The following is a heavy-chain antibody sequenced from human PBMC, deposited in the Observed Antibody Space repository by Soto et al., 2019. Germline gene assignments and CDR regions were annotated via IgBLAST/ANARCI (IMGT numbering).Heavy chain of an antibody. CDR1: GFTFGDYA. D-gene: IGHD3-22*01. CDR3: TRDRHYYDSSGYIWWFDP. J-gene: IGHJ5*02. V-gene: IGHV3-49*03. CDR2: IRSKAYGGTT. Sequence: PGGSLRLSCTASGFTFGDYAMSWFRQAPGKGLEWVGFIRSKAYGGTTEYAASVKGRFTISRDDSKSIAYLQMNSLKTEDTAVYYCTRDRHYYDSSGYIWWFDPWGQGTLVTVSS.